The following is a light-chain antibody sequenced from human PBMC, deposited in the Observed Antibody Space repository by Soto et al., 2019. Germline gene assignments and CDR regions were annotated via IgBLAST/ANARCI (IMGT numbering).Light chain of an antibody. J-gene: IGKJ1*01. V-gene: IGKV3-20*01. CDR1: QSVSSSY. CDR2: GAS. CDR3: QQYGSSPVT. Sequence: EIVLTQSPGTLSLSPGERATLSCRASQSVSSSYLAWYQQKPGQAPRLLIYGASSRATGIPDRFSGSGSGPDFTITISRMEAENFAVYYCQQYGSSPVTFGQGTKVKIK.